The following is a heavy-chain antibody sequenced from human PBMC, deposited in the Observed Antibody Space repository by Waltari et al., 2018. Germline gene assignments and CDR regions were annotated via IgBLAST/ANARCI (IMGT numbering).Heavy chain of an antibody. CDR2: IYYSGST. CDR3: ARSIAAAGTFLDAFDI. Sequence: QVQLQESGPGLVKPSETLSLTCTVSGGSIRSYYWSWIRQPPGKGLEWIGYIYYSGSTNNTPALRSRVTISVDTSKNQFSLKLSSVTAADTAVYYCARSIAAAGTFLDAFDIWGQGTMVTVSS. J-gene: IGHJ3*02. D-gene: IGHD6-13*01. CDR1: GGSIRSYY. V-gene: IGHV4-59*08.